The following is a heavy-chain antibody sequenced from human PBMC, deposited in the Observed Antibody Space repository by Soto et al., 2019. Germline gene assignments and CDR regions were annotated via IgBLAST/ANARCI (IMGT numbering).Heavy chain of an antibody. V-gene: IGHV1-2*02. CDR3: ARGVGSSWFDP. CDR1: GYTFTDYY. Sequence: QLQLVQSGAEVKKPGASVKVSCKASGYTFTDYYMHWVRQAPGQGLEWMGWINPGSGGTNFAQKFQGRGTMTRDTSISTAYMEVSSLTSDDTAVYYCARGVGSSWFDPWGQGTLVTVSS. CDR2: INPGSGGT. D-gene: IGHD6-25*01. J-gene: IGHJ5*02.